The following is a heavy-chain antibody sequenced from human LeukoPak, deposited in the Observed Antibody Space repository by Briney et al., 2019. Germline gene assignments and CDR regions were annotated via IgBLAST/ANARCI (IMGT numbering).Heavy chain of an antibody. Sequence: ASVTVSCKASGYSFTSYGISWVRQAPGQGLEWMGWISAYNGNTNYAQKLQGRVTMTTDTSTSTAYMELRSLRTDDTAVYYCARNYYGSGKSGGPMDVWGKGTTVTVSS. CDR2: ISAYNGNT. J-gene: IGHJ6*04. CDR1: GYSFTSYG. V-gene: IGHV1-18*01. D-gene: IGHD3-10*01. CDR3: ARNYYGSGKSGGPMDV.